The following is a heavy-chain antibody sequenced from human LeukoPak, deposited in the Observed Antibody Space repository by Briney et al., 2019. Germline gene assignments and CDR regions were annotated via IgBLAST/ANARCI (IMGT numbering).Heavy chain of an antibody. CDR1: GFTFSSYW. CDR2: INSDGSST. Sequence: GGSLRLSCAASGFTFSSYWMSWVRQAPGKGLEWVSRINSDGSSTTYADSVKGRFTISRDNAKSMLYLQMNSLRAEDTAVYYCARSEYNFDYWGQGTLVTVSS. J-gene: IGHJ4*02. CDR3: ARSEYNFDY. V-gene: IGHV3-74*01. D-gene: IGHD1-1*01.